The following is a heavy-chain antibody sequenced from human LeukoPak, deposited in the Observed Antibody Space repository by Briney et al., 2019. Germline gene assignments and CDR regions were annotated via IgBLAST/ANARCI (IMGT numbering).Heavy chain of an antibody. CDR2: IYSSGST. Sequence: PSETLSLTCTVSGASISSYYWSWIRQPPGKGLEWIGCIYSSGSTSYNPSLKSRVTISVDTSKNQFSLKLSSVTAADTAIYYCARLYSSSPYAHFDYWGRGTLVTVSS. CDR3: ARLYSSSPYAHFDY. D-gene: IGHD6-6*01. CDR1: GASISSYY. V-gene: IGHV4-59*08. J-gene: IGHJ4*02.